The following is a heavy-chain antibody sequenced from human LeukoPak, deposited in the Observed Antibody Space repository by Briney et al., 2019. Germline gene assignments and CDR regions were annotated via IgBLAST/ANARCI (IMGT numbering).Heavy chain of an antibody. D-gene: IGHD3-10*01. Sequence: GGSLRLSCAASGFTFSSYEMNWVRQAPGKGLEWVSYISDSGTTIYYADSVKGRFTISRDNAKNSLFLQMNSLRAEDTAVYYCARGPERTWFGDLEFLHYYMDVWGKGTTVTISS. CDR2: ISDSGTTI. CDR3: ARGPERTWFGDLEFLHYYMDV. J-gene: IGHJ6*03. V-gene: IGHV3-48*03. CDR1: GFTFSSYE.